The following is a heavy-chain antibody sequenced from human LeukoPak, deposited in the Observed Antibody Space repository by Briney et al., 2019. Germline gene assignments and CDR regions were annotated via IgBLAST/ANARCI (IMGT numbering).Heavy chain of an antibody. Sequence: SETLSLTCTVSGDPINSYYWSWLQQPPGKGLEWIGYIYYSGSTNYNPSLKSRVTMSLDTSKNQFSLKLSSVTAADTAVYYCARGDYVWGSNRLGWFDPWGQGTQVTVSS. J-gene: IGHJ5*02. CDR3: ARGDYVWGSNRLGWFDP. CDR1: GDPINSYY. V-gene: IGHV4-59*01. D-gene: IGHD3-16*02. CDR2: IYYSGST.